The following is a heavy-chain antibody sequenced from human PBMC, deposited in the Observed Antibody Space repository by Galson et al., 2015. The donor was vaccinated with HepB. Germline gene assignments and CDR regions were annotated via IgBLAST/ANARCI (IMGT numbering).Heavy chain of an antibody. CDR3: AGGLGLRLGELSLEDNNWFDP. CDR2: ISYDGSNK. Sequence: SLRLSCAASGFTLSNAWMNWVRQAPGKGLEWVAVISYDGSNKYYADSVKGRFTISRDNSKNTLYLQMNSLRAEDTAVYYCAGGLGLRLGELSLEDNNWFDPWGQGTLVTVSS. CDR1: GFTLSNAW. V-gene: IGHV3-30-3*01. D-gene: IGHD3-16*02. J-gene: IGHJ5*02.